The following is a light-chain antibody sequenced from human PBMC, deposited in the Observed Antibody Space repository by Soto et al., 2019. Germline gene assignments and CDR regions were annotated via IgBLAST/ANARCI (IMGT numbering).Light chain of an antibody. CDR1: SSDVGGYYS. CDR3: SSYTISSTDV. J-gene: IGLJ1*01. CDR2: DVT. Sequence: QSALTQPASVSGSPGQSITISCTGTSSDVGGYYSVSWYQQHPGKAPKLMIYDVTNRPSGVSNRLSGSKSGNTASLTISGLQAEDEAEYYCSSYTISSTDVFGTGTKLTVL. V-gene: IGLV2-14*01.